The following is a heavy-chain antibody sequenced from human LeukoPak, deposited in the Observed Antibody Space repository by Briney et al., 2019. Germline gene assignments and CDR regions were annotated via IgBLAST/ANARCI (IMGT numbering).Heavy chain of an antibody. CDR1: GFTFDDYA. J-gene: IGHJ6*02. V-gene: IGHV3-9*01. Sequence: GGSLRLSCAASGFTFDDYAMHWVRQAPGKGLEWVSGITWNRDNIGYGDSVKGRFAISRDNVKNALYLQMNSLRPEDTAFYCAKDLSSAITSALVLDVWGQGTTVIVSS. CDR2: ITWNRDNI. D-gene: IGHD3-22*01. CDR3: AKDLSSAITSALVLDV.